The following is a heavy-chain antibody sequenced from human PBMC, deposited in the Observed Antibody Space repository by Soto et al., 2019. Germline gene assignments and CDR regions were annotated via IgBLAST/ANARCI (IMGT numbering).Heavy chain of an antibody. Sequence: GGSLRLSCAASGFTFSSYSMNWVRQAPGKGLEWVSYISSSSSTIYYADSVKGRFTISRDNAKNSLYLQMNSLRAEDTAVYYCARDRGAGTFGGVIVRETLLNYWGQGTLVTVSS. CDR2: ISSSSSTI. D-gene: IGHD3-16*02. CDR3: ARDRGAGTFGGVIVRETLLNY. J-gene: IGHJ4*02. V-gene: IGHV3-48*01. CDR1: GFTFSSYS.